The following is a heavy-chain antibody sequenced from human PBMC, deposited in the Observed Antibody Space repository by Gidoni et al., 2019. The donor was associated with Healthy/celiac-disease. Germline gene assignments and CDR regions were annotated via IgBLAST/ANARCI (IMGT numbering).Heavy chain of an antibody. Sequence: EVQLVESGGGLVKPGGSLRLSCAASGLTFSSYSMNWVRQAPGKGLEWVSSISSSSSYIYYADSVKGRFTISRDNAKNSLYLQMNSLRAEDTAVYYCARDGSGWYDRFDYWGQGTLVTVSS. CDR3: ARDGSGWYDRFDY. CDR2: ISSSSSYI. J-gene: IGHJ4*02. CDR1: GLTFSSYS. V-gene: IGHV3-21*01. D-gene: IGHD6-19*01.